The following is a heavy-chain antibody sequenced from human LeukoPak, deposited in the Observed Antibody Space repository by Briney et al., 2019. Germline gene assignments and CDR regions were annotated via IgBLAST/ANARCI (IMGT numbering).Heavy chain of an antibody. CDR3: ARDAGRNLLTGHSDAFDI. D-gene: IGHD3-9*01. CDR2: INPSGGST. Sequence: WASVKVSCKASGYTFTSYYMHWVRQAPGQGLEWMGIINPSGGSTSYAQKFQGRVTMTRDMFTSTVYMELSSLRSGDTAVYYCARDAGRNLLTGHSDAFDIWGQGTMVTVSS. J-gene: IGHJ3*02. V-gene: IGHV1-46*01. CDR1: GYTFTSYY.